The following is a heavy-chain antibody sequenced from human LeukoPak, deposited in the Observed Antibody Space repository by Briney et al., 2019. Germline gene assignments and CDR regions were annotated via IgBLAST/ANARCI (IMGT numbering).Heavy chain of an antibody. CDR3: AKGKRYPDY. V-gene: IGHV3-7*03. J-gene: IGHJ4*02. D-gene: IGHD1-1*01. CDR2: LNLDGSDK. CDR1: GFTFSESW. Sequence: GSLGLSCVVSGFTFSESWMSWVRQAPGKGLGWVASLNLDGSDKYYVDSVKGRFTISRDNAKNSLYLQMDSLRVEDTAVYYCAKGKRYPDYWGQETLVTVSS.